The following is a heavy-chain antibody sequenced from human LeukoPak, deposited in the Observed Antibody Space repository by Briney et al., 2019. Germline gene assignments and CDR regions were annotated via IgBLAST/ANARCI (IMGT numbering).Heavy chain of an antibody. D-gene: IGHD3-10*01. Sequence: GGSLRLSCAASGFTFDNALMSWVRQAPGKGLEWVGRIESKTDGGTTNYAAPVKGRFTISRDDSEDTLYLQMNSLKTEDTAVYYCTTPFYSGSGSYYNAFDIWGQGTVVTVSS. CDR2: IESKTDGGTT. V-gene: IGHV3-15*04. J-gene: IGHJ3*02. CDR3: TTPFYSGSGSYYNAFDI. CDR1: GFTFDNAL.